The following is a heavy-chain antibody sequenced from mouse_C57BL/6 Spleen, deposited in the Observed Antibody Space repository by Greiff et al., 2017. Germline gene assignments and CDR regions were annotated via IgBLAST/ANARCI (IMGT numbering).Heavy chain of an antibody. V-gene: IGHV1-84*01. D-gene: IGHD1-1*01. CDR1: GYTFTDYY. Sequence: QVQLKQSGPELVKPGASVKISCKASGYTFTDYYINWVKQRPGQGLEWIGWIYPGSGNTKYNEKFKGKATLTVDTSSSTAYMQLSSLTSEDSAVYYCARSLPHYYGSSLDYWGQGTTLTVSS. J-gene: IGHJ2*01. CDR2: IYPGSGNT. CDR3: ARSLPHYYGSSLDY.